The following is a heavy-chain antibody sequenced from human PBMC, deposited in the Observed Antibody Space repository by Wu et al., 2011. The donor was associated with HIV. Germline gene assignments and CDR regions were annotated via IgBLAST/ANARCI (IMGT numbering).Heavy chain of an antibody. V-gene: IGHV1-69*05. CDR1: GGTFKTYA. D-gene: IGHD3-22*01. CDR3: TRLSYYGDSGYYYFDD. J-gene: IGHJ4*02. Sequence: QVQLVQSGAEVKKPGSSVKVSCQASGGTFKTYAISWVRQAPGQGLEWMGGIIPLLGTPNYAQKFQDRVTITTDESTNTAYTGIEQPEMGGHGHIYXTRLSYYGDSGYYYFDDWGQGTLVTVSS. CDR2: IIPLLGTP.